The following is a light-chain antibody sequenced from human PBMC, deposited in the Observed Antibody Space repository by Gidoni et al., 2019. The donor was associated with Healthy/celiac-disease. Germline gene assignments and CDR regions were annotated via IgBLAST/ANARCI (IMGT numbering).Light chain of an antibody. V-gene: IGKV2-28*01. J-gene: IGKJ4*01. CDR2: LGS. CDR3: MQALQTPLT. CDR1: QSLLHRNGYNY. Sequence: DIVITQTPLSLPVTPGEQASISCRSSQSLLHRNGYNYLDWYLQKPGQSPQLLIYLGSNRASGVPDRFSGSGSGTDFTLTISRVEAEDVGVYYCMQALQTPLTFGGGTKVEIK.